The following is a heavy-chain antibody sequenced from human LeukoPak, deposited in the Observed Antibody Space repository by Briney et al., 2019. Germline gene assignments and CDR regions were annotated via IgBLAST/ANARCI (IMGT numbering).Heavy chain of an antibody. CDR2: ISYDGSNK. CDR3: AKDLGHSSSWYFDY. D-gene: IGHD6-13*01. CDR1: GFTFSGYG. V-gene: IGHV3-30*18. Sequence: PGGSLRLSCAASGFTFSGYGMHWVRQAPGKGLEWVAVISYDGSNKYYADSVKGRFTISRDNSKNTLYLQMNSLRAEDTAVYYCAKDLGHSSSWYFDYWGQGTLVTVSS. J-gene: IGHJ4*02.